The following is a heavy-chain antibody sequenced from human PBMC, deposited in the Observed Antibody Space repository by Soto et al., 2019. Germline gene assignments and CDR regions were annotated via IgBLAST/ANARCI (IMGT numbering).Heavy chain of an antibody. CDR3: ARKLRGRXYGSGRYFAYYYYGMDV. CDR1: GGSFSCYY. Sequence: SETLSLTCAVYGGSFSCYYWSWIRQPPGKGLEWIGEINHSGSTNYNPSLKSRVTISVDTSKNQFSLKLSSVTAADTAVYYCARKLRGRXYGSGRYFAYYYYGMDVWGQGTTVTVSS. J-gene: IGHJ6*02. D-gene: IGHD3-10*01. V-gene: IGHV4-34*01. CDR2: INHSGST.